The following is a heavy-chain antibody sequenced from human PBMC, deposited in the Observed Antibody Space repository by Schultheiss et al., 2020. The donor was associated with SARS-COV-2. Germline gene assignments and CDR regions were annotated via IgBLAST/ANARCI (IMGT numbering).Heavy chain of an antibody. Sequence: SETLSLTCAVYGGSFSDYYCSWIRQPPGKGLEWIGEINQSGSTNYNPSLKSRVTTSLDTSKNQFSLRLSSVTAADTALYYCARIGMVRAVRDAFDTWGQGTMVTVSS. CDR1: GGSFSDYY. V-gene: IGHV4-34*01. CDR3: ARIGMVRAVRDAFDT. D-gene: IGHD3-10*01. J-gene: IGHJ3*02. CDR2: INQSGST.